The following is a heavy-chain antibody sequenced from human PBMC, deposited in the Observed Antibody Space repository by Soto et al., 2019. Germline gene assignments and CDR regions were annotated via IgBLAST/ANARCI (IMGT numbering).Heavy chain of an antibody. CDR2: IYYSGST. D-gene: IGHD3-10*01. J-gene: IGHJ3*02. CDR1: GGSISSSSYY. Sequence: SETLSLTCTVSGGSISSSSYYLGWIRQPPGKGLEWIGNIYYSGSTYYNPSLKSRVTISVDTSKNQFSLKLSSVTAADTAVYYCARVWGGAFDIWGQGTMVTVSS. V-gene: IGHV4-39*07. CDR3: ARVWGGAFDI.